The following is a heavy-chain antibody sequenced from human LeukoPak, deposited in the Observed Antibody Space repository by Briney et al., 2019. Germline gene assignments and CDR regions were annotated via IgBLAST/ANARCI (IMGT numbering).Heavy chain of an antibody. J-gene: IGHJ6*02. CDR2: ISSSSSYI. V-gene: IGHV3-21*01. CDR3: ARESVFVLEWLFSSYGMDV. D-gene: IGHD3-3*01. CDR1: GFTFSSYS. Sequence: GGSLRLSCAASGFTFSSYSMNWVRQAPGKGLEWVSSISSSSSYIYYADSVKGRFTISRDNAKNSLYLQMNSLRAEDTAVYYCARESVFVLEWLFSSYGMDVWGQGTTVTVSS.